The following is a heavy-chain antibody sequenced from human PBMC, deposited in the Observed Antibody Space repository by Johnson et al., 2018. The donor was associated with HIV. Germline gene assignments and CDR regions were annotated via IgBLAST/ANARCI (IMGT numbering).Heavy chain of an antibody. CDR2: IGTAGDT. D-gene: IGHD2-15*01. J-gene: IGHJ3*02. Sequence: EWVSAIGTAGDTYYPGSVKGRFTISRENAKNSLYLQMNSLRAGDTAVYYCARVGYCSGGSCYSGAFDIWGQGTMVTVS. CDR3: ARVGYCSGGSCYSGAFDI. V-gene: IGHV3-13*01.